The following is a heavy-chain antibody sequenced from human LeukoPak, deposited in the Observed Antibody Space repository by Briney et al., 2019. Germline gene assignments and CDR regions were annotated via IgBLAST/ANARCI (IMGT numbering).Heavy chain of an antibody. CDR2: ISYDGSNK. CDR1: AFPFSSYG. D-gene: IGHD6-13*01. J-gene: IGHJ4*02. V-gene: IGHV3-30*18. CDR3: AKAILSAAAGHFDY. Sequence: GRSLRLSCAASAFPFSSYGMHWVRQAPGKGLEWVAVISYDGSNKYYADSVKGRFTISRDNSKNTLYLQMNSLRAEDTAVYYCAKAILSAAAGHFDYWGQGTLVTVSS.